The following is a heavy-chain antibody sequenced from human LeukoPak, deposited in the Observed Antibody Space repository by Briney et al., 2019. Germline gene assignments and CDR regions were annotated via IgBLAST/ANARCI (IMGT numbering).Heavy chain of an antibody. D-gene: IGHD2-15*01. CDR3: ARSGTYCSGGSCYSYYYGMDV. J-gene: IGHJ6*02. CDR2: ISYDGSNK. Sequence: PGGSLRLSCAASGFTFSSYAMHWVRQAPGKGLEWVAVISYDGSNKYYAGSVKGRFTISRDNSKNTLYLQMNSLRAEDTAVYYCARSGTYCSGGSCYSYYYGMDVWGQGTTVTVSS. CDR1: GFTFSSYA. V-gene: IGHV3-30-3*01.